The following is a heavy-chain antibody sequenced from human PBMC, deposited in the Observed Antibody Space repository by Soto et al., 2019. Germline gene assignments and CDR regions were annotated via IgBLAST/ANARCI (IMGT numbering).Heavy chain of an antibody. Sequence: SGPTLVNPTQTLTLTCTFSGFSLSTSGVAVGWIRQPPGKSLEWLALIYWDDGKRYSPSMKGRLTITRDTSKNQVVLIMTNMDPEDTATYYCAHRLTATAFDIWGQGTMVTVSS. CDR2: IYWDDGK. CDR3: AHRLTATAFDI. D-gene: IGHD2-21*02. CDR1: GFSLSTSGVA. J-gene: IGHJ3*02. V-gene: IGHV2-5*02.